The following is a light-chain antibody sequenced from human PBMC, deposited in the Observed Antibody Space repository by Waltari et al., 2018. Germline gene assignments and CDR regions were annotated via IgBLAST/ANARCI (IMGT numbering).Light chain of an antibody. V-gene: IGKV4-1*01. CDR1: QSVLKSSTNKNY. CDR3: QQYYNAPVT. Sequence: EIVMTQSPESLAVSLGERATINCKSSQSVLKSSTNKNYLAWYQPGPGQPPKLLFSWSSTRESGVPDRFSTSGSGTDFTLTISSLQAEDVAVYYCQQYYNAPVTFGGGTKMEIK. J-gene: IGKJ4*01. CDR2: WSS.